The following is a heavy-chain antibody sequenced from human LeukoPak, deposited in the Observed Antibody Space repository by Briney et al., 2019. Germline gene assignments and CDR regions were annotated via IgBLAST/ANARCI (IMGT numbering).Heavy chain of an antibody. V-gene: IGHV3-9*01. CDR2: ISWNSGSI. CDR1: GFTFDDYA. J-gene: IGHJ3*02. Sequence: GGSLRLSCAASGFTFDDYAMHWVRQAPGKGLEWVSGISWNSGSIGYADSVKGRFTISRDNAKNSLYLQMNSPRAEDTALYYCAKEAPLTNDAFDIWGQGTMVTVSS. CDR3: AKEAPLTNDAFDI.